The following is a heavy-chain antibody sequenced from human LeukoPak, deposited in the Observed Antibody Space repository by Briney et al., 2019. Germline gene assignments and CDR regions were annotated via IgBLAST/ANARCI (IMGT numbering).Heavy chain of an antibody. Sequence: GGSLRLSCAASGFTFSSYGMHWVRQAPGEGLEWVAVIWYDGSNKYYADSVKGRFTISRDNSKNTLYLQMNSLRAEDTAVYYCARYPASFYYGMDVWGQGTTVTVSS. CDR2: IWYDGSNK. CDR3: ARYPASFYYGMDV. CDR1: GFTFSSYG. J-gene: IGHJ6*02. V-gene: IGHV3-33*01.